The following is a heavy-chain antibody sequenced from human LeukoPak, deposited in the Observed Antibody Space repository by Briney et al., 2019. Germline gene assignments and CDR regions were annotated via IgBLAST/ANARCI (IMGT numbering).Heavy chain of an antibody. Sequence: SETLSLTCTVSGGSISSYYWSWIRQPPGKGLEWIGYIYYSGSTNYNPSLKSRVTISVDTSKNQFSLKLSSVTAADTAVYYYARASYSSGWSDYWGQGTLVTVSS. CDR2: IYYSGST. J-gene: IGHJ4*02. CDR1: GGSISSYY. CDR3: ARASYSSGWSDY. V-gene: IGHV4-59*01. D-gene: IGHD6-19*01.